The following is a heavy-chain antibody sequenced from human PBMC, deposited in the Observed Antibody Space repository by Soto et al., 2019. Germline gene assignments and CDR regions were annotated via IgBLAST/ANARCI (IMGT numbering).Heavy chain of an antibody. CDR3: ARPSETRVRGKSWGYYAMDV. CDR1: GGTFRNYA. V-gene: IGHV1-69*12. CDR2: IIPIFGTA. D-gene: IGHD3-10*01. Sequence: QVQLVQSGAEVKKPGSSVKVSCKASGGTFRNYAISWVRQAPGQGLEWMGGIIPIFGTANYAQTFQGRATITADEASSTAYMELSILRSEDTAVFYCARPSETRVRGKSWGYYAMDVWGQGTTVTVSS. J-gene: IGHJ6*02.